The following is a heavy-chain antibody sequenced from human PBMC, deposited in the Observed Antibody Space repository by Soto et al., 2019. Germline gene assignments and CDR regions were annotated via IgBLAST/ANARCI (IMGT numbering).Heavy chain of an antibody. V-gene: IGHV1-18*01. CDR3: ARDLDIVVVPAAMRRTFYYYYGMDV. J-gene: IGHJ6*02. Sequence: KVSCKASGYTFTSYGISWGRQAPGQGLEWMGWISAYNGNTNYAQKLQGRVTMTTDTSTSTAYMELRSLRSDDTAVYYCARDLDIVVVPAAMRRTFYYYYGMDVWGQGTTVTVSS. D-gene: IGHD2-2*03. CDR1: GYTFTSYG. CDR2: ISAYNGNT.